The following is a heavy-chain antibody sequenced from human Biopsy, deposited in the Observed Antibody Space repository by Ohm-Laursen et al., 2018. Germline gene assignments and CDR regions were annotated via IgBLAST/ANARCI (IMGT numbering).Heavy chain of an antibody. CDR2: INPSGSTT. CDR3: ARNTGWYGDLYYFDY. V-gene: IGHV1-46*01. J-gene: IGHJ4*02. CDR1: GATFINYA. D-gene: IGHD6-19*01. Sequence: SSVKASCKVSGATFINYAISWVRQAPGQGLEWMGMINPSGSTTSYPQIFQGRVTMTRDTSKSTVYMELSSLRSADTAVYFCARNTGWYGDLYYFDYWGQGTLVTVSS.